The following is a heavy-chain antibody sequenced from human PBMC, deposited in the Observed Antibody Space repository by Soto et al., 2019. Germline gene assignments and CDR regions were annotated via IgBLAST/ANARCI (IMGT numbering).Heavy chain of an antibody. Sequence: QVQLQESGPGLVKPSGTLSLPCAVSGGSISSSNWWVWVRQPPGKGLEWIGEIYHSGSTNYNPSLKSRVTISVEKSKNQFSLKLSSVTAADTAVYYCARGGARQFINAFDIWGQGTMVTVSS. J-gene: IGHJ3*02. D-gene: IGHD6-6*01. CDR3: ARGGARQFINAFDI. CDR2: IYHSGST. CDR1: GGSISSSNW. V-gene: IGHV4-4*02.